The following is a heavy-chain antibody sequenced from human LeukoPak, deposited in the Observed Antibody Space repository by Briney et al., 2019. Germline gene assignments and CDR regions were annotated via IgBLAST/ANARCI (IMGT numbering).Heavy chain of an antibody. CDR2: ISDSGGRT. Sequence: GGSLRLFCAVSGITLSNYGMSWVRQAPGKGLEWVAGISDSGGRTKYADSVKGRFTISRDNSKNTLYLQMNSLRAEDTAVYLCAKRGVVIRVILVGFHKEAYYFESWGQGALVTVSS. D-gene: IGHD3-22*01. CDR1: GITLSNYG. CDR3: AKRGVVIRVILVGFHKEAYYFES. J-gene: IGHJ4*02. V-gene: IGHV3-23*01.